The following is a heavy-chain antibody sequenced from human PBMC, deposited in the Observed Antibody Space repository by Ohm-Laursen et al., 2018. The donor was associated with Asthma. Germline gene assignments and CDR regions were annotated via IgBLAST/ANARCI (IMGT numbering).Heavy chain of an antibody. V-gene: IGHV3-74*01. CDR1: GFTFSSYW. D-gene: IGHD1-14*01. J-gene: IGHJ6*02. Sequence: SLRLSCAAFGFTFSSYWMHWVRQAPGKGLVWVSRINSDGSSTSYADSVKGRFTISRDNAKNTLYLQMNSLRAEDTAVYYCARDISDYYYYGMDVWGQGTTVTVSS. CDR2: INSDGSST. CDR3: ARDISDYYYYGMDV.